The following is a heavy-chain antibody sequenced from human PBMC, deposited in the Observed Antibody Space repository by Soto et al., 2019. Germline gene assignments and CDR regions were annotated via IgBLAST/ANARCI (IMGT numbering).Heavy chain of an antibody. V-gene: IGHV4-4*02. Sequence: QVQLQESGPGLVKPSETLSLTCAVSGDSISSPNWWSWYRQTPGKGLELIGETFASGSSNYNPSLNARVTISLETSKNHFSLKLTSLTAADTAIYYCAREGFDHRPDYWGQGIPVTVSS. CDR1: GDSISSPNW. CDR2: TFASGSS. J-gene: IGHJ4*02. CDR3: AREGFDHRPDY.